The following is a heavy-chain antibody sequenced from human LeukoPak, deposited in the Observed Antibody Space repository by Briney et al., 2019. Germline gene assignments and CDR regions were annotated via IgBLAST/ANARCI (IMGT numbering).Heavy chain of an antibody. V-gene: IGHV3-23*01. CDR3: TKATGGYYDSNGYPFDY. D-gene: IGHD3-22*01. CDR1: VFSFSKCA. CDR2: LSGSGDST. Sequence: GGSLRLSRAASVFSFSKCAITGVPEAPGKGLEGVSSLSGSGDSTYADSVRGRSTISRDISKNTLYLQMNSLRAEDTAVYYCTKATGGYYDSNGYPFDYWGQGTLVTVSS. J-gene: IGHJ4*02.